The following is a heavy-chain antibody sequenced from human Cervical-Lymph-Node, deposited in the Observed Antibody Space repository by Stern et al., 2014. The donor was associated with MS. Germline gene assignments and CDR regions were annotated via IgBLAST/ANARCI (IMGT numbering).Heavy chain of an antibody. CDR3: ARDTSSPERSDW. CDR1: GFTVRRDY. V-gene: IGHV3-53*01. Sequence: EVQLVESGGGVIQPGGSLRLSCTASGFTVRRDYMTWVRQAPGKVLEWVSLITNVGSPFYTDSVKGRFTISRDDSKNTVYLHMTSLRAEDTAMYYCARDTSSPERSDWWGQGTLVTVSS. J-gene: IGHJ4*02. D-gene: IGHD1-1*01. CDR2: ITNVGSP.